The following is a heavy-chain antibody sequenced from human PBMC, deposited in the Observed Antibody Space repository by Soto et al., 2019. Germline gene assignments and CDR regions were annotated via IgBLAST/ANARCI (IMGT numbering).Heavy chain of an antibody. V-gene: IGHV1-69*06. J-gene: IGHJ6*02. CDR2: IIPIFGTA. CDR1: GGTFSSYA. CDR3: ARGPSLCFVELTPYYYYGMDV. D-gene: IGHD3-10*01. Sequence: QVQLVQSGAEVKKPGSSVKVSCKASGGTFSSYAISWVRQAPGQGLEWMGGIIPIFGTANYAQKFQGRVTITADKSASTAYMELSSRRSEDTAVYYGARGPSLCFVELTPYYYYGMDVWGQGTTVSASS.